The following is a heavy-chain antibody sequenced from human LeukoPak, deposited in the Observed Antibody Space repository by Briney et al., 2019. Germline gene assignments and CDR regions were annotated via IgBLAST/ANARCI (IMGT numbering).Heavy chain of an antibody. D-gene: IGHD1-26*01. CDR1: GYTFTGYY. CDR2: INTNSGGT. Sequence: ASVKVSCKASGYTFTGYYMHWVRQAPGQGLEWMGRINTNSGGTNYAQKFQGRVTMTRDTSTSTVYMELSSLRSEDTAVYYCARDPTPTYYSGTYYFEYWGQGTLVTVSS. CDR3: ARDPTPTYYSGTYYFEY. V-gene: IGHV1-2*06. J-gene: IGHJ4*02.